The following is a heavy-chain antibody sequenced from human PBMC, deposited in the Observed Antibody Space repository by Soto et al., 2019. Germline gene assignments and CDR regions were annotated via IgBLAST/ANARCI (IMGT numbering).Heavy chain of an antibody. V-gene: IGHV4-61*01. Sequence: SETLSLTCTVSGGSVSSGSYYWSWIRQPPWKGLEWIGYIYYSGSTNYNPSLKSRVTISVDTSKNQFSLKLTSVTAADTAVYYCARDSATDYYDSSGYYGVWGQGXLVTVSS. CDR2: IYYSGST. CDR1: GGSVSSGSYY. D-gene: IGHD3-22*01. J-gene: IGHJ4*02. CDR3: ARDSATDYYDSSGYYGV.